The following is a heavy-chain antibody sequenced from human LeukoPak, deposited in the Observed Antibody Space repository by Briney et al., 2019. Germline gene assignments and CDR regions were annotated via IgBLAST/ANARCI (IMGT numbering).Heavy chain of an antibody. Sequence: GGSLRLSCVSSEFTFSSYSMYWVRQAPGKGLEWVSYIGSLSAYTHYADSVKGRFTISRDNDKKLLYLQMNSLRVEDTAVYYCVRDRLTGLMSTLTPAWGQGTLVTVSS. CDR1: EFTFSSYS. J-gene: IGHJ5*02. CDR2: IGSLSAYT. CDR3: VRDRLTGLMSTLTPA. V-gene: IGHV3-21*01. D-gene: IGHD4-11*01.